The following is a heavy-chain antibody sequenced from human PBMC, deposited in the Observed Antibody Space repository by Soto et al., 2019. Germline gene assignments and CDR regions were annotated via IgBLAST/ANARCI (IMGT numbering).Heavy chain of an antibody. CDR1: GYTFTSYA. CDR3: ARGEFLSYDDY. V-gene: IGHV1-3*01. Sequence: QVQLVQSGAEVKKPGASVKVSCKASGYTFTSYAMHWVRQAPGQRLEWMGWINAGNGNTKYSQKFQGRVTITRDTSASTAYRELSSLRSEDTAVYYCARGEFLSYDDYWGQGTLVTVSS. CDR2: INAGNGNT. D-gene: IGHD3-16*01. J-gene: IGHJ4*02.